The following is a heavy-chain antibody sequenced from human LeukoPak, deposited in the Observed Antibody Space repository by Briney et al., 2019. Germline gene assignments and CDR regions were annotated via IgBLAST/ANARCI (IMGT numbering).Heavy chain of an antibody. D-gene: IGHD3-22*01. V-gene: IGHV4-59*01. CDR1: GGSISSYY. Sequence: SETLSLTCTVSGGSISSYYWSWIRQPPGKGLEWIGYIYYSGSTNYSPSLKSRVTISVDTSKNQFSLKLSSVTAADTAVYYCARVGISGYPNHDAFDIWGQGTMVTVSS. CDR2: IYYSGST. J-gene: IGHJ3*02. CDR3: ARVGISGYPNHDAFDI.